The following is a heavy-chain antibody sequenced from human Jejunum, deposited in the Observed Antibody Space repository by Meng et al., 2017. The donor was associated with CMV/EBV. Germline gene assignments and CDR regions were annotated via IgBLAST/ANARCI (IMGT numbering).Heavy chain of an antibody. V-gene: IGHV3-66*02. D-gene: IGHD2-2*01. Sequence: GFTISRYWMSWVRQAPGKGLEWVSIIYSGGTAYYADSVKGRFTISRDNSKNALSLQMGSLRAEDTAVYYCARQTVVAGSYYGMDVWGQGTTVTVSS. CDR1: GFTISRYW. J-gene: IGHJ6*02. CDR2: IYSGGTA. CDR3: ARQTVVAGSYYGMDV.